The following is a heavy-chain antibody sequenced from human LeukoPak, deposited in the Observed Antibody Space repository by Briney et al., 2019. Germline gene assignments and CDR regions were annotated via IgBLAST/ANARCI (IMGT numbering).Heavy chain of an antibody. CDR2: IYYSGST. CDR1: GGSFNTYY. J-gene: IGHJ4*02. CDR3: ARMGSVYLGIFDY. V-gene: IGHV4-59*01. D-gene: IGHD3-16*02. Sequence: PSETLSLTCTVSGGSFNTYYWSWIRQPPGKGLEWLGYIYYSGSTNYNPSLKSRVTISVDTSKNQFSLKLSSVTAADTAVYYCARMGSVYLGIFDYWGQGTLVTVSS.